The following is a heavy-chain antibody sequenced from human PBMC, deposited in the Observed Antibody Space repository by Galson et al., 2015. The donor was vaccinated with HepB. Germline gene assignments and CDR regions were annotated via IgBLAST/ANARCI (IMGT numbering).Heavy chain of an antibody. J-gene: IGHJ3*01. CDR1: GGTLDTFT. Sequence: SVKVSCKASGGTLDTFTFIWVRQAPGQGLEWMGRIIPSLDFSNYAKKFQGRVTITADTSTSPAYLELRNLKSEDSAVYFCAKDTKTGGSPFDFWGRGTMVTVSS. CDR3: AKDTKTGGSPFDF. CDR2: IIPSLDFS. V-gene: IGHV1-69*02. D-gene: IGHD3-10*01.